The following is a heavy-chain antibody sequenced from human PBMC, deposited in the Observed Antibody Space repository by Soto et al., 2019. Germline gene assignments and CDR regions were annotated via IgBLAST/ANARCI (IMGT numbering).Heavy chain of an antibody. CDR3: ARATIFSAFAM. J-gene: IGHJ3*02. Sequence: XGSLRPSCAAAGLTFSGYWMSWVRQAPGRGLEWVANIKQDGSEKNYVESVKARFTISRDNAKNSVYLQMNSLRAEDTAVYYCARATIFSAFAMWGQGTMGTVSS. D-gene: IGHD3-3*01. CDR1: GLTFSGYW. V-gene: IGHV3-7*03. CDR2: IKQDGSEK.